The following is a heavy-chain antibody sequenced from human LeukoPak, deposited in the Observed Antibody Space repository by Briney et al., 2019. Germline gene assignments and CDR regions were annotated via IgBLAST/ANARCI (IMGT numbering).Heavy chain of an antibody. CDR2: ISGSGGST. Sequence: GGSLRLSCAASGFTFSSYAMSWVRQAPGKGLEWVSAISGSGGSTYYADSVKGRFTISRDNAKNSLYLQMNSLRAEDTAVYYCARGPYCGGDCYFGDGYFQHWGQGTLVTVSS. D-gene: IGHD2-21*01. CDR1: GFTFSSYA. V-gene: IGHV3-23*01. J-gene: IGHJ1*01. CDR3: ARGPYCGGDCYFGDGYFQH.